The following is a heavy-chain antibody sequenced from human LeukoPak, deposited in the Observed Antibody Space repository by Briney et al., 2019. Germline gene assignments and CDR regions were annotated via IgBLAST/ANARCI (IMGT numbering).Heavy chain of an antibody. CDR3: ARVSNYYYYYYMDV. CDR1: GYTFTGYY. Sequence: ASVKVSCKASGYTFTGYYMHWVRQAPGQGLEWMGWINPNSGGTNYAQKFQGRVTMTRDTSISTAYMELSRLRSDDTAVYYCARVSNYYYYYYMDVWGEGTTVTVSS. D-gene: IGHD4-11*01. CDR2: INPNSGGT. V-gene: IGHV1-2*02. J-gene: IGHJ6*03.